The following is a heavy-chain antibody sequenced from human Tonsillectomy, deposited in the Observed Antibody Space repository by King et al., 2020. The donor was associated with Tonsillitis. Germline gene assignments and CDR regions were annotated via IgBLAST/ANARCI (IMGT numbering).Heavy chain of an antibody. Sequence: QLVQSGAEVKKPGASVKVSCKASGYTFTSYYMHWVRQAPGQGLEWMGMINPSGGTTSYAQKFQGRVTMTRDTSTNTVYMELSSLRSEDTAVYYCASGRPCSRASGYGGSWFDPWGQGTLVTVCS. CDR2: INPSGGTT. D-gene: IGHD2-2*01. V-gene: IGHV1-46*01. CDR1: GYTFTSYY. CDR3: ASGRPCSRASGYGGSWFDP. J-gene: IGHJ5*02.